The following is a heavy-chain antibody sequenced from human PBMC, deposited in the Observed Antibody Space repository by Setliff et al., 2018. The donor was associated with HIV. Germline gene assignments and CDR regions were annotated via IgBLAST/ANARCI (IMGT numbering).Heavy chain of an antibody. Sequence: PSETLSLTCTVSGGSISSYYWSWIRQPPGKGLEWIGYIYTSGSTNYNPSLKSRVTISVDTSKNQFSLKLSSVTAADTAVYYCARSSSSSPFFFDYWGQGSLVTVSS. CDR2: IYTSGST. V-gene: IGHV4-4*08. D-gene: IGHD6-6*01. J-gene: IGHJ4*02. CDR3: ARSSSSSPFFFDY. CDR1: GGSISSYY.